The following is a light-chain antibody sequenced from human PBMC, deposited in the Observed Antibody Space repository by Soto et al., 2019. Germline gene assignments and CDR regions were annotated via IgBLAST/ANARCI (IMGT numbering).Light chain of an antibody. CDR3: QRVKSYPRT. V-gene: IGKV1-9*01. J-gene: IGKJ4*01. CDR2: AES. CDR1: QGIAGS. Sequence: DIQLTQSPSFLSASVGDRVTITCRASQGIAGSLAWYQQKPGKPPKLLIYAESTLQSGVPSRFSGSGSGTRGTLTISSLQPEDFATSYCQRVKSYPRTFGGGTKVDIK.